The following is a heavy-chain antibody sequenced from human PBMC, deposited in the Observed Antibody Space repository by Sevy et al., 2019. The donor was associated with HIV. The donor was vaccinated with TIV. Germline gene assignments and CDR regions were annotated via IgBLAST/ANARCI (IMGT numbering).Heavy chain of an antibody. V-gene: IGHV3-66*01. CDR1: GFTVSDNY. CDR2: IDSDGSA. Sequence: GGSLRLSCAASGFTVSDNYMAWVRLAPGKGLEWVSLIDSDGSAYYADSVKGRFTISRYNVRNTLYLQINALRAEDTGLYFCARDRYYDASGYYYYYYGMDVWGQGTTVTVSS. CDR3: ARDRYYDASGYYYYYYGMDV. D-gene: IGHD3-22*01. J-gene: IGHJ6*02.